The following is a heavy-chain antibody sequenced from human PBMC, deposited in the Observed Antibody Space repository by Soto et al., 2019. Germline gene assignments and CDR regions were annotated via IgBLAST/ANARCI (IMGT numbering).Heavy chain of an antibody. Sequence: GGSLRLSCAASGFTFSSYAMSWVRQAPGKGLEWVSAISGSGGSTYYADSVKGRFTISRDNSKNTLYLQMNSLRAEDTAVYYCAKGKEDYDFWSGYSHIPFDYWGQGTLVTVSS. D-gene: IGHD3-3*01. CDR3: AKGKEDYDFWSGYSHIPFDY. V-gene: IGHV3-23*01. CDR1: GFTFSSYA. CDR2: ISGSGGST. J-gene: IGHJ4*02.